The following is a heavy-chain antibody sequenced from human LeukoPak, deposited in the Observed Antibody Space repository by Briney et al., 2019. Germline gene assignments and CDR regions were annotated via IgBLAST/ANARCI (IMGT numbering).Heavy chain of an antibody. D-gene: IGHD6-13*01. CDR2: ISYDGSNK. CDR3: AREGSSTNYYYMDV. V-gene: IGHV3-30*04. J-gene: IGHJ6*03. Sequence: PGGSLRLSCAASGFTFSSYAMHWVRQAPGKGLEWVAVISYDGSNKYYADSVKGRFTISRGNSKNTLYLQMNSLRAEDTAVYYCAREGSSTNYYYMDVWGKGTTVTVSS. CDR1: GFTFSSYA.